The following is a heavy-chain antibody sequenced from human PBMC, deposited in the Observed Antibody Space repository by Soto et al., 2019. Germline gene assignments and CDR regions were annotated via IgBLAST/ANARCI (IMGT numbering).Heavy chain of an antibody. Sequence: EVQLLESGGGLVQPGGSLRLSCAASGFTFSSYAMSWVRQAPGKGLEWVSAISGSGGSTYYSDSVKGRFTISRDNSKNVLYLQMNSLRAEDTAVYYCANGGVLEVVAATLNYWGQGTLVTVSS. V-gene: IGHV3-23*01. D-gene: IGHD2-15*01. CDR1: GFTFSSYA. CDR2: ISGSGGST. J-gene: IGHJ4*02. CDR3: ANGGVLEVVAATLNY.